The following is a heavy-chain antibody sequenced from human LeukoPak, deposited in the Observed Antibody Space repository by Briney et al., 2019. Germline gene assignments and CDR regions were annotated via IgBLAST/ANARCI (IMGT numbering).Heavy chain of an antibody. D-gene: IGHD3-3*01. CDR3: ARVNSIFGGHYFDY. V-gene: IGHV1-69*05. Sequence: ASVKASCKAPGGTVSSYAISWVRQAPGQGLEWMGGIIPIFGTANYAQKFQGRVTITTDESTSTAYMELSSLRSEDTAVYYCARVNSIFGGHYFDYWGQGTLVTVSS. J-gene: IGHJ4*02. CDR2: IIPIFGTA. CDR1: GGTVSSYA.